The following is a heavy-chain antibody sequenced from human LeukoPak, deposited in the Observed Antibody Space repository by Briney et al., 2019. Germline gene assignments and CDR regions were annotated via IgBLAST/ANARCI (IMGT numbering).Heavy chain of an antibody. D-gene: IGHD3-10*01. V-gene: IGHV4-34*01. J-gene: IGHJ6*02. Sequence: SETLSLTCAVYGGSFSGYYWSWIRQPPGKGLEWIGEINHSGSTNYNPSLKSRVTISVDTSKNQFSLKLSSVTAADTAVYYCARVRVWFGELLSSKTKRPYGMDVWGQGTAVTVSS. CDR3: ARVRVWFGELLSSKTKRPYGMDV. CDR2: INHSGST. CDR1: GGSFSGYY.